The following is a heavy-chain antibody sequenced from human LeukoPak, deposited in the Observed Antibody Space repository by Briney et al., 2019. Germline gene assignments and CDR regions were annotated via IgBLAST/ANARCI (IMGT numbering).Heavy chain of an antibody. D-gene: IGHD1-26*01. CDR2: ISGSGGRT. CDR1: GITFSSYA. J-gene: IGHJ4*02. CDR3: AKETSRYSASYRGSFDY. Sequence: PGGSLRLSCAASGITFSSYAMSWVRQAPGKGLEWVSAISGSGGRTYYADSVKGRFTFSRDNSKNTLYLQMNSLRAEDTAVYYCAKETSRYSASYRGSFDYWGQGTLVTVSS. V-gene: IGHV3-23*01.